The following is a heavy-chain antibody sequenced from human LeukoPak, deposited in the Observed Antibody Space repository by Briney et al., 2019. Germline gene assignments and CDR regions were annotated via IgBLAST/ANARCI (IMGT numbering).Heavy chain of an antibody. J-gene: IGHJ4*02. CDR2: INSDGSTT. V-gene: IGHV3-74*01. CDR1: GFTFSSYW. CDR3: ARVPGYSSSWVLDY. D-gene: IGHD6-13*01. Sequence: GGSLRLSCGASGFTFSSYWMHWVRQAPGKGLVWISRINSDGSTTSYADSVKGRFTISRDNAKNTLYLQMNSLRAEDTAVYYCARVPGYSSSWVLDYWGQGTLVTVSS.